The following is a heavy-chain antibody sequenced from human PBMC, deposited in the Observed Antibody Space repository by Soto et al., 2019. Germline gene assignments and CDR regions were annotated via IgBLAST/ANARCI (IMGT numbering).Heavy chain of an antibody. CDR3: ARALRVPAAWCYYEYDGMDV. Sequence: QVQLVESGGGVVQPGRSLRLSCAASGFTFSSYAMHWVRQAPGKGLEWVAVISYDGSNKYYADSVKGRFTISRDNSKKTLYLQMNSLRAENTAVYYCARALRVPAAWCYYEYDGMDVWGQGTTVTVSS. CDR1: GFTFSSYA. V-gene: IGHV3-30-3*01. D-gene: IGHD2-2*01. J-gene: IGHJ6*02. CDR2: ISYDGSNK.